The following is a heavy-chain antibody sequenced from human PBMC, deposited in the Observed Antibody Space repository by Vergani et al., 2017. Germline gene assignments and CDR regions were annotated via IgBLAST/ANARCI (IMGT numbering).Heavy chain of an antibody. Sequence: EVQLLESGGSLKQPGGSVRLSCAASGFTFSTYAMHWVRQAPGKGLEWVSALTGGGGSTYYADSFKCRFIISRDNSRDTLYLQMNSLRPEDTATYYFVKDAGSYENFFDSWGQGTLVTVSS. J-gene: IGHJ4*02. CDR1: GFTFSTYA. D-gene: IGHD1-26*01. CDR3: VKDAGSYENFFDS. V-gene: IGHV3-23*01. CDR2: LTGGGGST.